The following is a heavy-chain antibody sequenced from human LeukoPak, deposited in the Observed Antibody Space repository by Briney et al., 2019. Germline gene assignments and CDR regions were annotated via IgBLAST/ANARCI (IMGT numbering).Heavy chain of an antibody. D-gene: IGHD7-27*01. Sequence: EASVKVSCKASGYTFIGYYMHWVRQAPGQGLEWMGWINPNSGGTNYQGRVTMTRDTSISTAYMELSRLRSDDTAVYYCARDVTGDQSWFFDLWGRGTLVTVSS. J-gene: IGHJ2*01. CDR1: GYTFIGYY. CDR2: INPNSGGT. CDR3: ARDVTGDQSWFFDL. V-gene: IGHV1-2*02.